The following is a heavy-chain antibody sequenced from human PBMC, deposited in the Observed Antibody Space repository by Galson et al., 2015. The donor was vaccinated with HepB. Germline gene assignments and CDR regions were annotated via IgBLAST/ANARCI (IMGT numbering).Heavy chain of an antibody. Sequence: SLRLSCAASGFTFSDLYMTWLRQAPGKGLEWISHISGSGSAVYYADSVKGRFAISRDNGKKSLFLQLDSLRAEDTAVYYCARGRSDSSYYWVDWGQGILVTVSS. CDR1: GFTFSDLY. V-gene: IGHV3-11*01. CDR3: ARGRSDSSYYWVD. D-gene: IGHD1-26*01. J-gene: IGHJ4*02. CDR2: ISGSGSAV.